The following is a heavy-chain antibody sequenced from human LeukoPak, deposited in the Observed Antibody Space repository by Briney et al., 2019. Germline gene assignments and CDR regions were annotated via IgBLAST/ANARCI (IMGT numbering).Heavy chain of an antibody. CDR3: AREKWELGYFDY. CDR1: GFISGSYW. J-gene: IGHJ4*02. Sequence: GGSLRLSCAASGFISGSYWMSWVRQAPGKGLEWVANIKQDGSEKYYVDSMKGRFTISRDNAKNSLYLQMNSLRAEDTAVYYCAREKWELGYFDYWGQGTLVTVSS. CDR2: IKQDGSEK. V-gene: IGHV3-7*03. D-gene: IGHD1-26*01.